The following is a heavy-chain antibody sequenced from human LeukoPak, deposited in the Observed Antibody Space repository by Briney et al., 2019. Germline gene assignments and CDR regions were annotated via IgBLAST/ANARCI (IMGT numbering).Heavy chain of an antibody. CDR1: GYSFTSYW. V-gene: IGHV5-51*01. Sequence: GESLKISCKGSGYSFTSYWIGWVRQMPGKGLEWMGIIYPGDFDTRYSPSFEGQVTFSVDKSISTAYLQWSSLKASDTAMYYCARQTRDGSGSRGYSFDFWGQGTLVPVSS. J-gene: IGHJ4*02. CDR2: IYPGDFDT. CDR3: ARQTRDGSGSRGYSFDF. D-gene: IGHD3-10*01.